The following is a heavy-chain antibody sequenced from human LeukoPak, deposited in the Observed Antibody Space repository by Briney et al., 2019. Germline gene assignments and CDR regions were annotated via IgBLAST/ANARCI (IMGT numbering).Heavy chain of an antibody. V-gene: IGHV1-2*02. J-gene: IGHJ4*02. CDR2: INPNSGGT. CDR1: GYTFTGYY. D-gene: IGHD2-15*01. CDR3: ARDLRGGSRYVGY. Sequence: VASVKVSCKASGYTFTGYYMHWVRQAPGQGLEWMGWINPNSGGTNYAQKFQGRVTMTRDTSISTAYMELSRLRSDDTAVYYCARDLRGGSRYVGYWGQGTLVTVSS.